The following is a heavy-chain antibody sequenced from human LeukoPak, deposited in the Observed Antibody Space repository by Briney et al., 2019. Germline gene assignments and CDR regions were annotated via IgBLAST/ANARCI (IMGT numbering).Heavy chain of an antibody. J-gene: IGHJ5*02. CDR3: ARDLEWELLGWFDP. CDR2: INPNSGGT. Sequence: ASVKASCKASGYTFTGYYMHWVRQAPGQGLEWMGWINPNSGGTNYAQKFQGRVTMTRDTSISTAYMELSRLRSDDTAVYYCARDLEWELLGWFDPWGQGTLVTVSS. V-gene: IGHV1-2*02. CDR1: GYTFTGYY. D-gene: IGHD1-26*01.